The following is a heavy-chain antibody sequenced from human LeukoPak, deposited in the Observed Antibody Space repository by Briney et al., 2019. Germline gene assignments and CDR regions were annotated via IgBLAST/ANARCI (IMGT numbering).Heavy chain of an antibody. CDR3: AKDLPWFDY. Sequence: GTSLRLSCAASGFTFSNYAMNWVRQAPGKGLEWVAVISYDGSNKYYADSVKGRFTISRDNSKNTVYLQMNSLRAEDTAVYYCAKDLPWFDYWGQGTLVAVSS. CDR2: ISYDGSNK. J-gene: IGHJ4*02. V-gene: IGHV3-30*04. CDR1: GFTFSNYA.